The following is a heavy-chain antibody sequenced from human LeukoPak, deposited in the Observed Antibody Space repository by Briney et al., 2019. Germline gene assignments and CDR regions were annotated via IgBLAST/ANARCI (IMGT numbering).Heavy chain of an antibody. CDR3: ARDREPSYYYYMDV. CDR1: GYTFTGYY. Sequence: GASVKVSCKASGYTFTGYYMHWVRQAPGQGLEWMGWINPNSGGTNCAQKFQGRVTMTRDTSISTAYMELSRLRSDDTAVYYCARDREPSYYYYMDVWGKGTTVTISS. D-gene: IGHD1-14*01. CDR2: INPNSGGT. J-gene: IGHJ6*03. V-gene: IGHV1-2*02.